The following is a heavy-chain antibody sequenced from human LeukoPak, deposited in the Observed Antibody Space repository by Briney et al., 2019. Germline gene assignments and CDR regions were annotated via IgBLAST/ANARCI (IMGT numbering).Heavy chain of an antibody. Sequence: GGSLRLSRAASGFTFNSYAMHWVRQAPGKGLEWVAVISYDGSNKYYADSVKGRFTISIDNSKNTLYLQMNSLRAEDTAVYYCARHPDYLRDDPFDIWGQGTMVTVSS. CDR1: GFTFNSYA. CDR2: ISYDGSNK. V-gene: IGHV3-30-3*01. J-gene: IGHJ3*02. CDR3: ARHPDYLRDDPFDI. D-gene: IGHD4-11*01.